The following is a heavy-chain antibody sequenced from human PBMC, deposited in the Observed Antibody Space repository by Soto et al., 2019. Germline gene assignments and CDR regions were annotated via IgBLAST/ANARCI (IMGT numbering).Heavy chain of an antibody. CDR3: AREPAAGDWFDP. Sequence: ASVKVSCKASGYIFTSYGITWVRQAPGQGLEWMGWINTYNGNTNYAQKLQGRVTMTTDTSTSTAYMELRSLRSDDTAVYYCAREPAAGDWFDPWGQGTLVTVSS. J-gene: IGHJ5*02. CDR2: INTYNGNT. D-gene: IGHD6-13*01. V-gene: IGHV1-18*01. CDR1: GYIFTSYG.